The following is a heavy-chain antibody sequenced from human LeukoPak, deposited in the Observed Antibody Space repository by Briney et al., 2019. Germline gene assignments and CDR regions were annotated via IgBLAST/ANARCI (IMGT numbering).Heavy chain of an antibody. CDR3: ARVTLGVADY. Sequence: SETLSLTCTVSGGSISSSSYYWGWIRQPPVKGLEWIGSIYYSGSTYYNPSLKSRVTISVDTSKNQFSLKLSSVTAADTAVYYCARVTLGVADYWGQGTLVTVSS. V-gene: IGHV4-39*07. CDR1: GGSISSSSYY. D-gene: IGHD3-3*01. CDR2: IYYSGST. J-gene: IGHJ4*02.